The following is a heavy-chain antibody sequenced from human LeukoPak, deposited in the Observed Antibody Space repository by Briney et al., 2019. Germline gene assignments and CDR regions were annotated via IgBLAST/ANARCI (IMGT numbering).Heavy chain of an antibody. J-gene: IGHJ4*02. CDR3: ARASSSTSQSFDY. D-gene: IGHD6-13*01. V-gene: IGHV6-1*01. CDR2: TYYRSEWYN. CDR1: GDSVSSNSAA. Sequence: SQTLSLTCAISGDSVSSNSAAWNWIRQSPSRGLEWLGRTYYRSEWYNDYGVSVKSRISINPDTSKNQFSLHLNSVTPEDTAVYYCARASSSTSQSFDYWGQGTLVTVSS.